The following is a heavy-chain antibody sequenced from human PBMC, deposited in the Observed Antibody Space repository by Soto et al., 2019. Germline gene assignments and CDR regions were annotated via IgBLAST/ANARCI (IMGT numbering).Heavy chain of an antibody. CDR3: ARGVRGVIISPYFYY. CDR1: GFTFRSYA. V-gene: IGHV3-23*01. CDR2: ISGSGGST. Sequence: GGSLRLSCSASGFTFRSYALSWVRQAPGKGLEWVSAISGSGGSTYYADSVKGRFTISRDNSKNTLYLQMNSLRAEDTAVYYCARGVRGVIISPYFYYCGQGTLVTVSS. D-gene: IGHD3-10*01. J-gene: IGHJ4*02.